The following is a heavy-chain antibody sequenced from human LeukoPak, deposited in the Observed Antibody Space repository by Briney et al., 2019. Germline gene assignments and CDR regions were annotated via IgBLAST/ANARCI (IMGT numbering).Heavy chain of an antibody. V-gene: IGHV4-59*01. Sequence: SETLSLTCTVSGGSISSYYWSWLRQPPGKGLEWIGYIYYSGSTNYNPSLKSRVTISVDTSKNQFSLKLSSVTAADTAVYYCARAWDYCSGGSCYPDRYYYYYYMDVWGKGTTVTVSS. CDR1: GGSISSYY. J-gene: IGHJ6*03. CDR2: IYYSGST. CDR3: ARAWDYCSGGSCYPDRYYYYYYMDV. D-gene: IGHD2-15*01.